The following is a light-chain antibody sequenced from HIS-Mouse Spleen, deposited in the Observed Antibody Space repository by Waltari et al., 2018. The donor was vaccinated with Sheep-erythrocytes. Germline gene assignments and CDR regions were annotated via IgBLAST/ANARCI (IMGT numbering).Light chain of an antibody. CDR3: SSYAGSNNWV. J-gene: IGLJ3*02. CDR1: SSAVGGYNY. Sequence: QSALTQPPSASGSPGQSVTIPCTGTSSAVGGYNYVSWYQQHPGKAPKLMIYEVSTRPAGVPDRFSGSKSGNTASLTVSGLQAEDEADYYCSSYAGSNNWVFGGGTKLTVL. V-gene: IGLV2-8*01. CDR2: EVS.